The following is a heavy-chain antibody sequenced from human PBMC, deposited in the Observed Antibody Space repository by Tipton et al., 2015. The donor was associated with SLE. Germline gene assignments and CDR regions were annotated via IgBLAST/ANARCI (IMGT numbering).Heavy chain of an antibody. CDR2: INHSGST. V-gene: IGHV4-34*01. CDR3: ARGRSSWSNWYFDL. CDR1: GGSFSGYY. J-gene: IGHJ2*01. D-gene: IGHD6-13*01. Sequence: TLSLTCAVYGGSFSGYYWSWIRQPPGKGLEWIGEINHSGSTNYNPSLKSRVTISVDTSKNQFSLKLSSVTAADTAVYYCARGRSSWSNWYFDLWGRGTLVTVSS.